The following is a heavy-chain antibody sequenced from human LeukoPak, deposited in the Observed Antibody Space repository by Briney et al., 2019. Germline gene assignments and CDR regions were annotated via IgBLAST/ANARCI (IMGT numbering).Heavy chain of an antibody. CDR2: IHTSGST. CDR1: VGSISSYY. J-gene: IGHJ5*02. CDR3: ARPYYYDSRIDP. D-gene: IGHD3-22*01. Sequence: SETLSLTCTVSVGSISSYYWSWIRQPPGKGLEWIGYIHTSGSTNYNPSLKSRVTISVDTSKNQFSLNLSSVTAADTAVYYCARPYYYDSRIDPWGQGILVTVSS. V-gene: IGHV4-4*09.